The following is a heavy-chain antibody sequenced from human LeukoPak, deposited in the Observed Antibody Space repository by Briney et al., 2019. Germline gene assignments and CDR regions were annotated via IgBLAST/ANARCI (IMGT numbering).Heavy chain of an antibody. J-gene: IGHJ6*02. V-gene: IGHV3-21*01. CDR3: ARDLFYGRYYYDSSGPYYYYGMDV. Sequence: GGSLRLSCAASGFTFSSYSMNWVRQAPGKGLEWVSSISSSSSYIYYADSVKGRFTITRDNAKNSLYLQMNSLRAEDTAVYYCARDLFYGRYYYDSSGPYYYYGMDVWGQGTTVTVSS. CDR1: GFTFSSYS. D-gene: IGHD3-22*01. CDR2: ISSSSSYI.